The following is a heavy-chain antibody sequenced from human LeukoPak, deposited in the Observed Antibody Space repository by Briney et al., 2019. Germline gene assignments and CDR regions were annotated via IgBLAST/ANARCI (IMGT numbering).Heavy chain of an antibody. CDR3: ARLGLEVGGPNWFDP. D-gene: IGHD1-1*01. V-gene: IGHV3-7*01. Sequence: LSGGSLRLSCAAPGFGFSSNWMGWVRQAPGKGLEWVAHIKRDGSQKYYLDSVKGRFTISRDNAKNSLYLQMNSLRVEDTAVYYCARLGLEVGGPNWFDPWGQGTLVTVSS. J-gene: IGHJ5*02. CDR1: GFGFSSNW. CDR2: IKRDGSQK.